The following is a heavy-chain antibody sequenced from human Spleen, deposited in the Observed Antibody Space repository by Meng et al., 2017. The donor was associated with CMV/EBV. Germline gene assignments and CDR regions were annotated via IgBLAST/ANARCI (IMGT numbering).Heavy chain of an antibody. D-gene: IGHD3-10*01. CDR1: GYSYTSYW. CDR2: IYPGDSDT. Sequence: GGSLRLSCKGSGYSYTSYWIGWVRQMPGKGLEWMGIIYPGDSDTRYSPSFQGQVTISADKSISTAYLQWSSLKASDTAIYYCARRGSGTYYPFDYWGLGTLVTSPQ. J-gene: IGHJ4*02. V-gene: IGHV5-51*01. CDR3: ARRGSGTYYPFDY.